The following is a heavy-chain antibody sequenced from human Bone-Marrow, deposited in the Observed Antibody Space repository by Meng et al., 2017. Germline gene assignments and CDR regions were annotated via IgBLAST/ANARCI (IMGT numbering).Heavy chain of an antibody. CDR2: IYYSGST. Sequence: GQLPESGPGLVNPSPTLSLTCTVSGGSISSGGYYWSWIRQHPGKGLEWIGYIYYSGSTYYNPSLKSLVTISVDTSKNQFSLKLSSVTAADTAVYYCAREASPEYYFDYWGQGTLVTVSS. V-gene: IGHV4-31*01. CDR3: AREASPEYYFDY. D-gene: IGHD1-14*01. J-gene: IGHJ4*02. CDR1: GGSISSGGYY.